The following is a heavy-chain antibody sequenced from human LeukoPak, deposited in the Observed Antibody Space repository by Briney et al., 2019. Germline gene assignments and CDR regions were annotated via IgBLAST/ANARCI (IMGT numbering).Heavy chain of an antibody. Sequence: SGTLSLTCTVSGGSISSYYWSWIRQPPGKGLEWIGYIYYSGSTHYNPSLKSRVTISVDTSKNQFSLKLSSVTAADTAVYYCARDKNPRDNWFDPWGQGTLVTVSS. D-gene: IGHD2/OR15-2a*01. CDR2: IYYSGST. J-gene: IGHJ5*02. V-gene: IGHV4-59*01. CDR1: GGSISSYY. CDR3: ARDKNPRDNWFDP.